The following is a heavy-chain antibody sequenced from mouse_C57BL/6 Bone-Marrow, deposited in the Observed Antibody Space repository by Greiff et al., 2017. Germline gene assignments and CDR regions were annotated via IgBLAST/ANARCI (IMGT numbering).Heavy chain of an antibody. Sequence: VQLKESGAELVRPGASVKLSCTASGFNIKDDYMHWVKQRPEHGLEWIGWIDPENGDTEYASKFQGKATITADTSSNTAYLQLSSLTSEYTAVYYCTTTTVVATDYWGQGTTLTVSS. V-gene: IGHV14-4*01. CDR1: GFNIKDDY. CDR3: TTTTVVATDY. CDR2: IDPENGDT. D-gene: IGHD1-1*01. J-gene: IGHJ2*01.